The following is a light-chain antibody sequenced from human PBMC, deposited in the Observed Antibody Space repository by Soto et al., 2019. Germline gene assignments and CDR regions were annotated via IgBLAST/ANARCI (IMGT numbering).Light chain of an antibody. CDR2: DAS. V-gene: IGKV3-11*01. Sequence: EIVLTQSPATLSLSPGERATLSCRASQTFSSHLAWYQQKPGQAPRLLIYDASKRATGIPARFSGRGSGTDFTLTISSLAPADFAAYYCQQRSNWPPVITFGQGKRLEIK. CDR3: QQRSNWPPVIT. CDR1: QTFSSH. J-gene: IGKJ5*01.